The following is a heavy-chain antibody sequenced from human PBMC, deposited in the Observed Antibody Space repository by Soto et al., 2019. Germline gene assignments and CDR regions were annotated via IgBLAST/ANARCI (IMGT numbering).Heavy chain of an antibody. Sequence: QVHLEQSGAEVKKPGASVKVSCKGSGYGFTAYGITWVRQAPGQGLEWMAWISAHNGNTNYAQKLQGRVTVTRDTSTSTAYMELRCLRSDDTAVYYCARGRYGDYWGQGALVTVSS. CDR1: GYGFTAYG. CDR3: ARGRYGDY. V-gene: IGHV1-18*01. J-gene: IGHJ4*02. D-gene: IGHD1-1*01. CDR2: ISAHNGNT.